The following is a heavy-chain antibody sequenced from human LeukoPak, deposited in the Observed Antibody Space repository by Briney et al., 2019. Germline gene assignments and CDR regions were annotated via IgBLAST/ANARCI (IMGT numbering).Heavy chain of an antibody. CDR1: GFTFSSYG. V-gene: IGHV3-33*01. Sequence: GGSLRLSCAASGFTFSSYGMHWVRQAPGKGLEWVAVIWYDGSNKYYADSVKGRFTISRDNSKNTLYLQMNSLRAEDMAVYYCARDTFEYSSLDVWGQGTTVTVSS. CDR3: ARDTFEYSSLDV. J-gene: IGHJ6*02. CDR2: IWYDGSNK. D-gene: IGHD6-6*01.